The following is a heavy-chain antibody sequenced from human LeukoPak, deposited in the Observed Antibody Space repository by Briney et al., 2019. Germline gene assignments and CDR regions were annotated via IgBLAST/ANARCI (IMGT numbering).Heavy chain of an antibody. D-gene: IGHD3-10*01. Sequence: GGSLRLSCAASGFTFDDYAMHWVRQAPGKGLEWVSGISWNSGSIGYADSVKGRFTISRDNAKNSLYLQMNSLRAEDTAVYYCARDYGSGRPPSLDYWGQGTLVTVSS. J-gene: IGHJ4*02. CDR1: GFTFDDYA. CDR2: ISWNSGSI. CDR3: ARDYGSGRPPSLDY. V-gene: IGHV3-9*01.